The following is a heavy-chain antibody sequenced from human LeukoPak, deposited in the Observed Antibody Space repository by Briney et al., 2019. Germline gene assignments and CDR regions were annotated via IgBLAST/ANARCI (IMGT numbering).Heavy chain of an antibody. D-gene: IGHD1-1*01. J-gene: IGHJ3*02. CDR3: ARARGYNWSGGQPPLDI. CDR2: IIPIFGTA. Sequence: ASVKVSCKASGGTFSSYAISWVRQAPGQGLEWMGGIIPIFGTANYAQKFQGRVTITTDESTSTAYMELSSLRSEDTAVYYCARARGYNWSGGQPPLDIWGQGTMVTVSS. V-gene: IGHV1-69*05. CDR1: GGTFSSYA.